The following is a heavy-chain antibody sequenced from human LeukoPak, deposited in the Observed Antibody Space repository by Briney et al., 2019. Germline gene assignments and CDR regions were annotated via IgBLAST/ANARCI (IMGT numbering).Heavy chain of an antibody. J-gene: IGHJ4*02. CDR1: GFTFSSYG. D-gene: IGHD3-22*01. V-gene: IGHV3-30*18. CDR2: ISYDGSNK. Sequence: PGGSLRLSCAASGFTFSSYGMHWVRQAPGKGLEWVAVISYDGSNKYYADSVKGRFTISRDNSKNTLYLQMNSLRAGDTAVYYCAKDALSRYYDSSGYPTFVDYWGQGTLVTVSS. CDR3: AKDALSRYYDSSGYPTFVDY.